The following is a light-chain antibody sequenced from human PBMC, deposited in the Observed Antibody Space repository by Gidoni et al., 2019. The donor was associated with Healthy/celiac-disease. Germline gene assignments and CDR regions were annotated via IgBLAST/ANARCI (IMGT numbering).Light chain of an antibody. CDR2: GAS. Sequence: EIVLTQSPVTLSLSPGERATLSCRASQSVSSSYLAWYQQKPGQAPRLLIYGASSGATGIPDRFSGSGSGTDFTLTISRLEPEDFAVYYCPQYGSSPPVTFGQGTRLEIK. J-gene: IGKJ5*01. V-gene: IGKV3-20*01. CDR3: PQYGSSPPVT. CDR1: QSVSSSY.